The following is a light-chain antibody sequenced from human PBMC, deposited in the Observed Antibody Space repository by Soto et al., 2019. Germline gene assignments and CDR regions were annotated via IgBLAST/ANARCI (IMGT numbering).Light chain of an antibody. V-gene: IGLV2-14*01. CDR2: DVT. CDR1: SSDIGGYDF. CDR3: SAYASSNTPFG. J-gene: IGLJ1*01. Sequence: QSALTQPASVSGSPGQSITISCTGTSSDIGGYDFVSWYQQYPGIAPKLMIYDVTNRPSGVSNRFSGSKSGNTASLIISGLQAEDEGDSYCSAYASSNTPFGFGTGPKVTVL.